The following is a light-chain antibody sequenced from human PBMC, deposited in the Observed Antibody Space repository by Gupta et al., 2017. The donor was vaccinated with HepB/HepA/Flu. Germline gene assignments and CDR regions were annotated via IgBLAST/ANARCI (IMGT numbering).Light chain of an antibody. CDR3: AAWDDSRSGIL. V-gene: IGLV1-47*02. CDR1: SSNIERNY. CDR2: SDD. Sequence: QSVLSQAPAASGTPGQRVTISCSGSSSNIERNYVYWYQQDPGTAPKLLMYSDDQRPSGVPERFSGSKSGTSASLVISGLRSEDEADYYCAAWDDSRSGILFGGGTRLTVL. J-gene: IGLJ3*02.